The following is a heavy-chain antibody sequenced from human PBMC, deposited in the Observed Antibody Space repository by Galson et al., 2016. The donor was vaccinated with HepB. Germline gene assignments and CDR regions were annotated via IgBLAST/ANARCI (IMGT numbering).Heavy chain of an antibody. CDR1: GGNVNNYT. D-gene: IGHD6-13*01. V-gene: IGHV1-69*02. CDR3: GRGPLAAATDTGIDY. J-gene: IGHJ4*02. Sequence: SVKVSCKASGGNVNNYTIIWVRQAPGQGFEWMGRIVPKFGVTKYAQNFQGRVTITVDTPTTTVFMELSSLRSQDTAIYYCGRGPLAAATDTGIDYWGQGTLVTVS. CDR2: IVPKFGVT.